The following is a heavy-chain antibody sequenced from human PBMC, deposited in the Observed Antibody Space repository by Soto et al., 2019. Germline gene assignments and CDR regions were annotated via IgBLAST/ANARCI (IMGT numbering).Heavy chain of an antibody. D-gene: IGHD6-13*01. J-gene: IGHJ4*02. V-gene: IGHV3-53*04. Sequence: GGSLRLSCAASGFTVSSNYMSWVRQAPGKGLEWVSVIYSGGSTYYADSVKGRFTISRHNSKNTLYLQMNSLRAEDTAVYYCARDQVTYDGVSSSWYSVYWGQGTLVTVSS. CDR2: IYSGGST. CDR3: ARDQVTYDGVSSSWYSVY. CDR1: GFTVSSNY.